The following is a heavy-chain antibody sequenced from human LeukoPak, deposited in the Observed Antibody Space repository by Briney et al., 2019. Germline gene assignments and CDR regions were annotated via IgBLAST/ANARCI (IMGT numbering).Heavy chain of an antibody. J-gene: IGHJ4*02. V-gene: IGHV3-7*04. CDR1: GFAFSSCW. CDR3: ARDVY. CDR2: IKEDESEI. Sequence: GGSLRLSCTASGFAFSSCWMSWVRQAPGKGLEWVAAIKEDESEIYYVESVKGRFIISRDNTKNSLYLQMNNLRAEDTAVFYCARDVYWGQGTLVTVSS.